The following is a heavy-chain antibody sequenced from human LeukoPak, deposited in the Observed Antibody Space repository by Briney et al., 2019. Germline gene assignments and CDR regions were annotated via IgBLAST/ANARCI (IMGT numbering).Heavy chain of an antibody. CDR2: IYYSGST. V-gene: IGHV4-61*01. J-gene: IGHJ4*02. D-gene: IGHD6-19*01. CDR1: GGSVSSGSYY. CDR3: AREAVAGTNPPDY. Sequence: SETLPLTCTVSGGSVSSGSYYWSWIRQPPGKGLEWIGYIYYSGSTNYNPSLKSRVTISVDTSKNQFSLKLSSVTAADTAVYYCAREAVAGTNPPDYWGQGTLVTVSS.